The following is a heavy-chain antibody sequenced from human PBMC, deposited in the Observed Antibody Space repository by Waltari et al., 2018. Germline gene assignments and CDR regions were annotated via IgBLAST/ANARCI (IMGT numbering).Heavy chain of an antibody. J-gene: IGHJ4*02. CDR1: GGSISSSNW. V-gene: IGHV4-4*02. D-gene: IGHD3-22*01. CDR3: VKHYYDSSGYYYEN. CDR2: IYHSGIT. Sequence: QVQLQESGPGLVKPSGTLSLTCAVSGGSISSSNWWSWVRQPPGKGLEWIGEIYHSGITNYNPSLKSRVTISVDKSKNQFSLKLSSVTAADMAVYYCVKHYYDSSGYYYENWGQGTLVTVSS.